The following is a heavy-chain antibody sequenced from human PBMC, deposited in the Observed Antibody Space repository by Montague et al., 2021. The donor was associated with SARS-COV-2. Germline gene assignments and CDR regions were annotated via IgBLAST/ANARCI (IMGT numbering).Heavy chain of an antibody. J-gene: IGHJ6*02. Sequence: SETLSLTCTVSGGSISSSSYYWSWIRQPPGKGLEWIVCIYYSGSTYYNPSLKSRVTISVDTSKNQFSLTLSSVTAAATAVYYCARDGSLRFEILLGSRHYYCGMDVWGQGTTVTVSS. V-gene: IGHV4-39*07. CDR1: GGSISSSSYY. CDR3: ARDGSLRFEILLGSRHYYCGMDV. D-gene: IGHD3-9*01. CDR2: IYYSGST.